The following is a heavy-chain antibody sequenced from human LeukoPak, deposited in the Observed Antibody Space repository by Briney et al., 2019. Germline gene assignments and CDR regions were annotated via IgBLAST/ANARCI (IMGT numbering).Heavy chain of an antibody. CDR1: GGTFSSYA. Sequence: ASVKVSCKASGGTFSSYAISWVRQAPGQGLEWMGGIIPIFGTANYAQKFQGRVTVTTDESTSTAYMELSSLRSEDTAVYYCARAPTEMATMVGDYWGQGTLVTVSS. V-gene: IGHV1-69*05. J-gene: IGHJ4*02. CDR3: ARAPTEMATMVGDY. CDR2: IIPIFGTA. D-gene: IGHD5-24*01.